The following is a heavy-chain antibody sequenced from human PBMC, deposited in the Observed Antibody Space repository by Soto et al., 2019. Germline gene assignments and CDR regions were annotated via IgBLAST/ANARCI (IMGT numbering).Heavy chain of an antibody. J-gene: IGHJ4*02. D-gene: IGHD3-3*01. Sequence: SETLSLTCAVYGGSFHGYYWSWIRQPPRKGLERIGEINHSGSTNYNPSLKSRVTISVDTSKNQFSLKLSSVTAADTAVYYCARVRVLRFLEWLLYYFDYSGQVTLVTVSS. V-gene: IGHV4-34*01. CDR1: GGSFHGYY. CDR2: INHSGST. CDR3: ARVRVLRFLEWLLYYFDY.